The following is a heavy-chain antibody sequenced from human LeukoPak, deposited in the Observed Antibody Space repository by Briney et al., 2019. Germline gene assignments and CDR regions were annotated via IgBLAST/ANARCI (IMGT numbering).Heavy chain of an antibody. V-gene: IGHV3-49*03. CDR2: IRSKAFGGTT. D-gene: IGHD2-21*02. CDR1: GFTFGDYA. Sequence: QPGGSLRLSCTGSGFTFGDYAMSWFRQAPGKGLEWVGFIRSKAFGGTTEYAASVKGRFTISRDDSKSIAYLQMNSLKTEDTAVYYCTRGGEVTDDWFDPWGQGTLVTVAS. CDR3: TRGGEVTDDWFDP. J-gene: IGHJ5*02.